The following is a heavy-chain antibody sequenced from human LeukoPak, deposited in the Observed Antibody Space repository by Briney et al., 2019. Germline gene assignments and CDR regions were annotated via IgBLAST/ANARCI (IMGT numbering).Heavy chain of an antibody. Sequence: GGSLRLSCAASGFMFRSDGMYWVRRAPGKGLEWVAFLRYDGSTYYADSVKGRFTISRDNSQNTLYLQMSSVRGEDTAVYYCAKVNGVAGIDSWGQGTLVTVSS. D-gene: IGHD6-19*01. V-gene: IGHV3-30*02. CDR1: GFMFRSDG. J-gene: IGHJ4*02. CDR3: AKVNGVAGIDS. CDR2: LRYDGST.